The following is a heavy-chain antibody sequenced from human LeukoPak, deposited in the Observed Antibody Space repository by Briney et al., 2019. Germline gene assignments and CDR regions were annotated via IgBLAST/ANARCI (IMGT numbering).Heavy chain of an antibody. Sequence: SETLSLTCTVSGGSINSYYWSWIRQPPGRGLEWVGSIHYSGSTSYNPSLRSRVTISVDKSKNQFFLKLSSVTATDTAVYYCARRSGSYDAFDIWGQGTMVTVSS. CDR2: IHYSGST. CDR3: ARRSGSYDAFDI. D-gene: IGHD1-26*01. J-gene: IGHJ3*02. V-gene: IGHV4-59*01. CDR1: GGSINSYY.